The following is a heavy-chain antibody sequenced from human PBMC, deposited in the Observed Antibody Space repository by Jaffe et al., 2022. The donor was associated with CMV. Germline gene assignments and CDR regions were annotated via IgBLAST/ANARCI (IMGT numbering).Heavy chain of an antibody. Sequence: QLQLQESGPGLVKPSETLSLTCTVSGGSISSRSSYWGWIRQPPGKGLDWIGTISYSGKTYYNPSHKSRVTISTGTPKNQFSLHLSSVTAADTAIYYCAGVGDFGIYNSFDPWGPGTLVTVSS. CDR3: AGVGDFGIYNSFDP. CDR2: ISYSGKT. D-gene: IGHD2-21*02. J-gene: IGHJ5*02. V-gene: IGHV4-39*02. CDR1: GGSISSRSSY.